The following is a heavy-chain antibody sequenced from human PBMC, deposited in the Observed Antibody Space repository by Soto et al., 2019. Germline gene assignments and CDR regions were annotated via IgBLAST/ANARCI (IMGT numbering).Heavy chain of an antibody. Sequence: EVQLLESGGGLVQPGGSLRLSCAASGFTFSSYAMSWVRQAPGKGLEWVSAISGSGGSTYYADSVKGRFTISRDNSKNTLYLQMHSMRAEDTAVYYCAIHSSSWINWFDPWGQGTLVTVSS. CDR3: AIHSSSWINWFDP. V-gene: IGHV3-23*01. J-gene: IGHJ5*02. CDR1: GFTFSSYA. CDR2: ISGSGGST. D-gene: IGHD6-13*01.